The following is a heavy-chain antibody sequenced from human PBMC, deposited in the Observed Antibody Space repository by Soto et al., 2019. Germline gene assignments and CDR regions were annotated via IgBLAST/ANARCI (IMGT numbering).Heavy chain of an antibody. CDR1: GGSTSSYY. J-gene: IGHJ4*02. Sequence: PSETLSLTCTVTGGSTSSYYWSWLRQPPGKGLERIGYNSYSGSTDYNPSLKSRVTISVDTSKNQFSLKLSSATAADTAVYYCARHGGSYSFDYWGQGTLVTVSS. V-gene: IGHV4-59*08. CDR3: ARHGGSYSFDY. CDR2: NSYSGST. D-gene: IGHD1-26*01.